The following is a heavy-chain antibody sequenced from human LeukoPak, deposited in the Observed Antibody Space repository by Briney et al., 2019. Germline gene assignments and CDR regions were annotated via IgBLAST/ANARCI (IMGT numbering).Heavy chain of an antibody. CDR2: IWYDGSDK. V-gene: IGHV3-33*01. CDR3: ARGLYYGSGSPIDY. D-gene: IGHD3-10*01. J-gene: IGHJ4*02. CDR1: GFTFSSYG. Sequence: GSLRLSCAASGFTFSSYGMHWVRQAPGKGPEWVAVIWYDGSDKYYTDSVKGRFTISRDNSKNTLYMQMNSLRADDTAVYYCARGLYYGSGSPIDYRGQGTLVTVSS.